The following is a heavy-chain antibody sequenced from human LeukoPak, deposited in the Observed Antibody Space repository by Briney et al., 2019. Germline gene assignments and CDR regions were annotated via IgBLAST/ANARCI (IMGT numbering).Heavy chain of an antibody. CDR2: ISGSGGST. CDR3: AKDKEWELQSLDY. J-gene: IGHJ4*02. V-gene: IGHV3-23*01. D-gene: IGHD1-26*01. Sequence: PGGSLRLSCAASGFTFSSYAMSWVRQAPGKGLERVSAISGSGGSTYYADSVKGRFTISRDNSKNTLYLQMNSLRAEDTAVYYCAKDKEWELQSLDYWGQGTLVTVSS. CDR1: GFTFSSYA.